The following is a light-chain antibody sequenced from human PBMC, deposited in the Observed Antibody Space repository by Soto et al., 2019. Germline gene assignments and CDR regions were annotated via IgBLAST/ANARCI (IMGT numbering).Light chain of an antibody. CDR3: QQYGNSPVFS. J-gene: IGKJ3*01. Sequence: EIVLTQSPGTLSLSPGERATLSCRASQSAGSNYLAWYQQKPGQAPRLLIYGASYRATGIPDRFRGSGSGTDFTLTVSRLEPEDYAVYYCQQYGNSPVFSFGPGTKVDMK. V-gene: IGKV3-20*01. CDR2: GAS. CDR1: QSAGSNY.